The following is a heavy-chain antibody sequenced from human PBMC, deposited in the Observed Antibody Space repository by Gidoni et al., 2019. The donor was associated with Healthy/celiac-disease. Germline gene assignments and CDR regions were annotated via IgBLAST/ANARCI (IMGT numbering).Heavy chain of an antibody. CDR2: ISSSSSYI. J-gene: IGHJ4*02. Sequence: EVQLVESGGGLVKPGGSLRIYCAASGFPFSSYSMNWVSQAPGKGLEWVSSISSSSSYIYYADSVKGRFTISRDNAKNSLYLQMNSLRAEDTAVYYCARDLATGTLEFDYWGQGTLVTVSS. D-gene: IGHD1-1*01. CDR1: GFPFSSYS. CDR3: ARDLATGTLEFDY. V-gene: IGHV3-21*01.